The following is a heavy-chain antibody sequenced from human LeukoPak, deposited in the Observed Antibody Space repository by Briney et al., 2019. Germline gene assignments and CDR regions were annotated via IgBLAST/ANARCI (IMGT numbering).Heavy chain of an antibody. V-gene: IGHV3-33*01. CDR2: IWYDGSNK. CDR3: ARDVGVVVPAAFDP. J-gene: IGHJ5*02. CDR1: EFTFSSYG. D-gene: IGHD2-2*01. Sequence: GGSLRLSCAASEFTFSSYGMHWVRQAPGKGLEWVAVIWYDGSNKYYADSVKGRFTISGDNSKNTLYLQMNSLRAEDTAVYYCARDVGVVVPAAFDPWGQGTLVTVSS.